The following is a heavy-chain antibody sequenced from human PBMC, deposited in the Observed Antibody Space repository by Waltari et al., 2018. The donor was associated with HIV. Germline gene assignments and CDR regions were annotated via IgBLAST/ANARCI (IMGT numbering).Heavy chain of an antibody. CDR1: GGSVSSGY. D-gene: IGHD3-10*01. CDR2: IYYSGST. Sequence: QVQLHESGPGLVKPSETLSLSSPVSGGSVSSGYWSWIRQPPGKGLEWIGYIYYSGSTSYNPSLKSRVTISIDSSKNQFSLKLTSVTAADTAVYYCARDIPYGGLDAFDVWGQGTVVTVSS. V-gene: IGHV4-59*02. CDR3: ARDIPYGGLDAFDV. J-gene: IGHJ3*01.